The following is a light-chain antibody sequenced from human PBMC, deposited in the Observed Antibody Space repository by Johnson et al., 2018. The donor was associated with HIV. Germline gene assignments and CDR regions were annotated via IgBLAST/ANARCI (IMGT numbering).Light chain of an antibody. CDR2: DNY. Sequence: QSVLTQPPSVSAAPGQKVTISCSGSSSNIGNNYVSWYQHLPGTAPKLLIYDNYKRPSGIPDRFSASKSGTSATLGITGLQTGDEADYYCGTWDSSLSAVFGTGTKVTVL. CDR1: SSNIGNNY. CDR3: GTWDSSLSAV. V-gene: IGLV1-51*01. J-gene: IGLJ1*01.